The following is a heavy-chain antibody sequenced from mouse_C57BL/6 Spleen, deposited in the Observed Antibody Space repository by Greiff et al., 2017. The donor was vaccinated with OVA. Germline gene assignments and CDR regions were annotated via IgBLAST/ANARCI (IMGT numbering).Heavy chain of an antibody. CDR3: ARGVDYDDAMDY. J-gene: IGHJ4*01. V-gene: IGHV5-4*03. CDR2: ISDGGSYT. Sequence: EVKLQESGGGLVKPGGSLKLSCAASGFTFSSYAMSWVRQTPEKRLEWVATISDGGSYTYYPDNVKGRFTISRDNAKNTLYLQMSHLKSEDTAMYYCARGVDYDDAMDYWGQGTSVTVSS. CDR1: GFTFSSYA. D-gene: IGHD2-4*01.